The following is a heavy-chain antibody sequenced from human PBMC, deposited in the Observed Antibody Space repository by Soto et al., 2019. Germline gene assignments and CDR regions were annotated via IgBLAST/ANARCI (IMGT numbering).Heavy chain of an antibody. CDR2: IYYSGST. J-gene: IGHJ4*02. D-gene: IGHD3-3*01. CDR3: ARDRSRGVGY. CDR1: GGSISSGGYY. Sequence: SETLSLTCTVSGGSISSGGYYWSWIRQHPGKGLEWIGYIYYSGSTYYNPSLKSRVTISVDTSKNQFSLKLSSVTAAYTAVYYGARDRSRGVGYWGQGTPGTVSS. V-gene: IGHV4-31*03.